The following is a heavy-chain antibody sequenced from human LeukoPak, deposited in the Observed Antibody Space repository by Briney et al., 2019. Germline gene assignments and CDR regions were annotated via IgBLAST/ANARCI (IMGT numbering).Heavy chain of an antibody. CDR3: AKGSSGSWANDY. V-gene: IGHV3-23*01. CDR1: GFTFRTYA. D-gene: IGHD1-26*01. J-gene: IGHJ4*02. CDR2: LSGSGGST. Sequence: GGSLRLSCAASGFTFRTYAMVWVRQAPGKGLEWVSALSGSGGSTYYADSVKGRFTISRDNSKNTLCLQMNSLRAEDTAVYYCAKGSSGSWANDYWGQGTLVTVSS.